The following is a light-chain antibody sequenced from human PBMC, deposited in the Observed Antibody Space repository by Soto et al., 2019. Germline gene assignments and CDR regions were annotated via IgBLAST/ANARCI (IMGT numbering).Light chain of an antibody. Sequence: DIVLTQSPATLSLSPGERATLSCRASQSVSSYLAWYQQKPGQAPRLLIYDASNRATGIPARFSGSGSGTDFTLTISSLEPEDFAVYYCQQRSNWPGLTFGGGTRWIS. CDR2: DAS. V-gene: IGKV3-11*01. CDR3: QQRSNWPGLT. CDR1: QSVSSY. J-gene: IGKJ4*01.